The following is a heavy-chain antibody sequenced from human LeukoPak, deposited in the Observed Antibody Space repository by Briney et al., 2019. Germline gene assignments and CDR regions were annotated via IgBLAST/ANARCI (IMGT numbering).Heavy chain of an antibody. V-gene: IGHV3-73*01. Sequence: GGSLRLSCAASGFTFSGSALHWVRQASGKGLEWIGRIRSKTNNYATTYAASVTGRFTISRDDAENTVYLQMNSLRAEDTAVYYCAREGREGSCDYWGQGTLVTVSS. CDR3: AREGREGSCDY. CDR1: GFTFSGSA. J-gene: IGHJ4*02. CDR2: IRSKTNNYAT.